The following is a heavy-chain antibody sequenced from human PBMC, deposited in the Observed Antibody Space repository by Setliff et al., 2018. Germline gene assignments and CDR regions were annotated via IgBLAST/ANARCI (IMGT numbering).Heavy chain of an antibody. J-gene: IGHJ4*02. Sequence: SETLSLTCTVSGGSISSHYWSWIRQPPGKGLEWIGSIYYSGSTNYNPSLKSRVTISLDTSRNQFSLKLRSVTAADTAVYYCAREQFRGTGLDYWGQGTLVTVSS. CDR3: AREQFRGTGLDY. D-gene: IGHD3-10*01. CDR1: GGSISSHY. CDR2: IYYSGST. V-gene: IGHV4-59*11.